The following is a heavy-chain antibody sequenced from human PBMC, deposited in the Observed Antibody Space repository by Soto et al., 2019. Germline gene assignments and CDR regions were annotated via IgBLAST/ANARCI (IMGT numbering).Heavy chain of an antibody. D-gene: IGHD3-3*01. CDR3: AKKVTIYAVDPADY. J-gene: IGHJ4*02. Sequence: GSLRLSCAASGFTFSNYGMSWVRQAPGKGLEWVSVMSGSGDDAYYADSVKGRFTISRDNSKNMLYLQMNSLRAEDTAVYFCAKKVTIYAVDPADYWGQGTQVTVSS. CDR1: GFTFSNYG. V-gene: IGHV3-23*01. CDR2: MSGSGDDA.